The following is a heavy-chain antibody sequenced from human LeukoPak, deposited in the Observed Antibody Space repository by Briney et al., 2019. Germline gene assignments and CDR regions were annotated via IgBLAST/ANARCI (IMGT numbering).Heavy chain of an antibody. J-gene: IGHJ4*02. CDR2: VMGTSSYI. CDR3: ARETYYYDSSGYYHYYFDY. D-gene: IGHD3-22*01. Sequence: GGSLRLSCAASGFTFSSYSMNWGRQAPGKGLEWVSSVMGTSSYIYYADSVKGRFTISRDNAKNSLYLQMISLRAEDTAVYYCARETYYYDSSGYYHYYFDYWGQGTLVTVSS. V-gene: IGHV3-21*01. CDR1: GFTFSSYS.